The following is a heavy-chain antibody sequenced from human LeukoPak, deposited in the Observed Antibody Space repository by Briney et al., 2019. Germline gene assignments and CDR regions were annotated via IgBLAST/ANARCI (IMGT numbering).Heavy chain of an antibody. CDR2: ISGSGGST. Sequence: QPGGSLRLSCAASGFTFDDYGMSWVRQVPGKGLEWVSSISGSGGSTYYADSVKGRFSISRDNSKNTLYLQVNSLRADDTAVYYCANSGLNRFEYWGQGALVTVSS. J-gene: IGHJ4*02. V-gene: IGHV3-23*01. CDR1: GFTFDDYG. D-gene: IGHD2-15*01. CDR3: ANSGLNRFEY.